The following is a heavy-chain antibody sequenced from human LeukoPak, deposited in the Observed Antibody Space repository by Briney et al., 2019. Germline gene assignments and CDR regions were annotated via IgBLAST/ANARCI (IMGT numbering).Heavy chain of an antibody. D-gene: IGHD3-22*01. J-gene: IGHJ4*02. V-gene: IGHV4-39*07. Sequence: PSETLSLTCTVSGGSISSGGYYWSWIRQPPGKGLEWIGEINHSGSTNYNPSLKSRVTISVDTSKNQFSLKLSSVTAADTAVYYCARGNYETYDSSGYFDYWGQGTLVTVSS. CDR1: GGSISSGGYY. CDR3: ARGNYETYDSSGYFDY. CDR2: INHSGST.